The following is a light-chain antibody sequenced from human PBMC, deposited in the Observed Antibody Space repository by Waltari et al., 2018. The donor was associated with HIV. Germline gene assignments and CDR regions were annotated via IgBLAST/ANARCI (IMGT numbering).Light chain of an antibody. Sequence: EIFLTQSPATLSLSPGEGATLPCRASQSVCSFLVWYQQIPGQAPRLLIYDASKRATGIPARFSGRGSGTDFTLTIDSLEPEDFGVYYCQQRTNWPPYSFGQGTKLEI. CDR2: DAS. CDR3: QQRTNWPPYS. CDR1: QSVCSF. V-gene: IGKV3-11*01. J-gene: IGKJ2*03.